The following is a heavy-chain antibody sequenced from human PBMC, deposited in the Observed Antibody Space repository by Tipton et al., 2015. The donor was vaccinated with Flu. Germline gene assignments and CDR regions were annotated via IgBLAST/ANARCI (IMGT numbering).Heavy chain of an antibody. V-gene: IGHV3-11*01. CDR2: ISSSGTTI. D-gene: IGHD3-3*01. J-gene: IGHJ6*02. Sequence: SLRLSCAVYGGTFSGYYWTWIRQLPGKGLEWVSHISSSGTTINYADSVKGRFTISRDNAKNSLYLQMNSLRAEDTAVYYCARDHPPSITVLGEITDYFGMAVWGQGTTVTVSS. CDR3: ARDHPPSITVLGEITDYFGMAV. CDR1: GGTFSGYY.